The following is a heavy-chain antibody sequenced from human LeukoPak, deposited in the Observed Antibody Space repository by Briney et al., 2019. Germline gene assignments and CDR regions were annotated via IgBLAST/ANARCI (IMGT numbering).Heavy chain of an antibody. CDR1: GYTFTSYG. CDR3: ATVFQQRGYYYMDV. J-gene: IGHJ6*03. V-gene: IGHV1-24*01. D-gene: IGHD6-13*01. CDR2: LDPEGGGL. Sequence: ASVKVSCKASGYTFTSYGISWVRQAPGKGLEWLGGLDPEGGGLIYAQNFQGRVIMTEDTSTDTAYMELSSLKSEGTGVYYCATVFQQRGYYYMDVWGKGTTVTVSS.